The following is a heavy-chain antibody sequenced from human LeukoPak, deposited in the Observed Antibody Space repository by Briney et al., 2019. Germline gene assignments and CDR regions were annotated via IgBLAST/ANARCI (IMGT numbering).Heavy chain of an antibody. V-gene: IGHV3-30*02. CDR3: AKDYSPYCSSTSCYTADY. CDR1: GFTFSSYW. CDR2: IRYDGSNK. Sequence: PGGSLRLSCAASGFTFSSYWMHWVRQAPGKGLEWVAFIRYDGSNKYYADSVKGRFTISRDNSKNTLYLQMNSLRAEDTAVYYCAKDYSPYCSSTSCYTADYWGQGTLVTVSS. D-gene: IGHD2-2*02. J-gene: IGHJ4*02.